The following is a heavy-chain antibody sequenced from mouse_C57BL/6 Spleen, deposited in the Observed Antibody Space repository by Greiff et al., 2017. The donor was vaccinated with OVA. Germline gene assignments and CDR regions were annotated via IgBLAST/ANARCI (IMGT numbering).Heavy chain of an antibody. CDR1: GYTFTSYW. CDR2: IDPSDSYT. V-gene: IGHV1-50*01. J-gene: IGHJ2*01. Sequence: VQLQQPGAELVKPGASVKLSCKASGYTFTSYWMQWVKQRPGQGLEWIGEIDPSDSYTNYNQKFKGKATLTVDTSSSTAYMQLSSLTSEDSAVYYCARGPVAYYFDYWGQGTTLTVSS. D-gene: IGHD1-1*01. CDR3: ARGPVAYYFDY.